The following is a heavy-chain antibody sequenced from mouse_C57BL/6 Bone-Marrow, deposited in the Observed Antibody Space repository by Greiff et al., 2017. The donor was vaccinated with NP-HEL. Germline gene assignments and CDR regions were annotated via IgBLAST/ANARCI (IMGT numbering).Heavy chain of an antibody. V-gene: IGHV1-81*01. J-gene: IGHJ2*01. Sequence: VQLQQSGAELARPGASVKLSCKASGYTFTSYGISWVKQRPGQGLEWIGEIYPRSGNTYYNEKFKGKATLTADKSSSTAYMELRSLTSEDSAVYVCARKGSLTTVVENWGKGTTLTVAS. CDR1: GYTFTSYG. CDR3: ARKGSLTTVVEN. CDR2: IYPRSGNT. D-gene: IGHD1-1*01.